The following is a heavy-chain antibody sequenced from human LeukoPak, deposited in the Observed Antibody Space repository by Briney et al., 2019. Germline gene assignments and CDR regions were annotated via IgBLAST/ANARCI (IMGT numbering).Heavy chain of an antibody. CDR1: GFIFKKYW. CDR2: IKEDGSET. V-gene: IGHV3-7*03. J-gene: IGHJ4*02. D-gene: IGHD2-2*01. CDR3: AKAGVPAAPAGYFDY. Sequence: GESLRLSCAASGFIFKKYWMNWVRQVPGKGLECLANIKEDGSETYYADSVKGRITISRDNSKNSLYLQMNSLRTEDTALYYCAKAGVPAAPAGYFDYWGQGTLVTVSS.